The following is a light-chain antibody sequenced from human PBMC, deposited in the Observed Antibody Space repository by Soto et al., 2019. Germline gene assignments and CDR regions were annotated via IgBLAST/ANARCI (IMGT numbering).Light chain of an antibody. J-gene: IGKJ3*01. Sequence: DIVMTQSPLSLSVTPGEPASISCRSSQSLLHSNGYNYVDWYVQRPGQSPQLLIDLGSTRASGVPGRFSGSGSATDFTLKISRVEAEDVVVYYCMHGLQILFTFGPGTTVDFK. CDR3: MHGLQILFT. CDR1: QSLLHSNGYNY. CDR2: LGS. V-gene: IGKV2-28*01.